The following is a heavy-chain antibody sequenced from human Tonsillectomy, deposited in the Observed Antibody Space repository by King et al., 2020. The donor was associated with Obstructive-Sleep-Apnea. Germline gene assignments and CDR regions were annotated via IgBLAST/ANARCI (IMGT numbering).Heavy chain of an antibody. V-gene: IGHV1-69*09. CDR3: ARDQDSSGCHPSTYNWFDP. CDR1: GGTFSNYA. CDR2: IISILDIP. J-gene: IGHJ5*02. Sequence: QLVQSGAEVKKPGSSVKVSSKASGGTFSNYAISWVRQAPGQGLEWMGGIISILDIPNYAQKFQGRVTITADKSTNTVYMELSSLRSEDTAVYYCARDQDSSGCHPSTYNWFDPWGQGTLVTVSS. D-gene: IGHD3-22*01.